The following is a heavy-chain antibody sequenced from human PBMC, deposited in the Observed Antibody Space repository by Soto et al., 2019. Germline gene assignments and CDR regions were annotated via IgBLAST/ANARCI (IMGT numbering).Heavy chain of an antibody. CDR1: GFTFSSYA. CDR2: ISSSGSAI. CDR3: ASGYLSALDL. V-gene: IGHV3-11*01. J-gene: IGHJ2*01. D-gene: IGHD1-1*01. Sequence: GGSLRLSCAASGFTFSSYAMTWIRQAPGKGLEWVSYISSSGSAIYYANSVKGRFTISRDYAKNSLYLQMSSLRAEDTALYYCASGYLSALDLWGRGTLVTVSS.